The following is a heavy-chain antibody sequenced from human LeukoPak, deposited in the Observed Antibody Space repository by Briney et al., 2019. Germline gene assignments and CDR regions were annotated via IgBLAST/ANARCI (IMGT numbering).Heavy chain of an antibody. CDR3: ARGRAYFD. V-gene: IGHV4-34*01. CDR1: GGSFSGYY. CDR2: INHSGST. Sequence: SETLSLTCAVYGGSFSGYYWSWIRQPPGKGLEWIGEINHSGSTNYNPSLKSRVTVSLGTSKNQFSLKLSSVTAADTAVYYCARGRAYFDWGQGTLVTVSS. D-gene: IGHD3-9*01. J-gene: IGHJ4*02.